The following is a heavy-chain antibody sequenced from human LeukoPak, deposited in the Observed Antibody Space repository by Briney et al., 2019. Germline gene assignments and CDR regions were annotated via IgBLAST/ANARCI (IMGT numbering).Heavy chain of an antibody. CDR3: ARPGGWYRYYFDY. J-gene: IGHJ4*02. CDR2: INHSGST. D-gene: IGHD6-19*01. CDR1: GGSFSGYY. V-gene: IGHV4-34*01. Sequence: PSETLSLTCAVYGGSFSGYYWSRIRQPPGKGLEWIGEINHSGSTSYNPSLKSRVTISVDTSKNQFSLKLSSVTAAGTAVYYCARPGGWYRYYFDYWGQGTLVTVSS.